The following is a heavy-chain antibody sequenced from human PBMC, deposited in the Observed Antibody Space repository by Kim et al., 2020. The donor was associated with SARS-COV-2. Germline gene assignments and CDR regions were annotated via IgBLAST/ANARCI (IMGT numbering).Heavy chain of an antibody. CDR2: TI. Sequence: TIYYADSVKGRFTISRDNAKNSLYLQMNSLRAEDTAVYYCARDNSYSGRNWGQGTLVTVSS. CDR3: ARDNSYSGRN. D-gene: IGHD1-26*01. J-gene: IGHJ4*02. V-gene: IGHV3-48*03.